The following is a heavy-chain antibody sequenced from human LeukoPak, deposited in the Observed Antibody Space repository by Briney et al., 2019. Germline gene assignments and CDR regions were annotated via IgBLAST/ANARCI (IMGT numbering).Heavy chain of an antibody. CDR3: AREGPGFDV. CDR2: TYYRAKRYH. J-gene: IGHJ5*02. V-gene: IGHV6-1*01. Sequence: SQTLSLTFAISGDSVSINSAAWNWIRQSPSRGLEWLGRTYYRAKRYHDYAVFVQSLITINPDTSKNQLSLQLNSVAPEDSAVYYCAREGPGFDVWGQGTLVTVSS. CDR1: GDSVSINSAA.